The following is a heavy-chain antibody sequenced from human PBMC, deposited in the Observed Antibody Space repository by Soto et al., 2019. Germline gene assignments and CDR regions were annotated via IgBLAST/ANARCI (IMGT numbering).Heavy chain of an antibody. CDR3: AKDEANFDWFPDY. CDR1: GFTFSSYA. J-gene: IGHJ4*02. D-gene: IGHD3-9*01. CDR2: ISGSGGST. V-gene: IGHV3-23*01. Sequence: GGSLSLSCAASGFTFSSYAMSWFRQAPGKGLEWVSAISGSGGSTYYADSVKGRFTISRDNSKNTLYLQMNSLRAEDTAVYYCAKDEANFDWFPDYWGQGTLVTVSS.